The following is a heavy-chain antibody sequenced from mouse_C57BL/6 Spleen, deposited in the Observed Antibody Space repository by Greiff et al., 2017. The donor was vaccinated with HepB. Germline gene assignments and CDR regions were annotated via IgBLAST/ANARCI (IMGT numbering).Heavy chain of an antibody. CDR1: GFTFSDAW. D-gene: IGHD1-1*01. Sequence: EVKLVESGGGLVQPGGSMKLSCAASGFTFSDAWMDWVRQSPEKGLEWVAEIRNKANNHATYYAESVKGRFTISRDDSKSSVYLQMNSLRAEDTGIYYCTRPDYYGSSVYWYFDVWGTGTTVTVSS. V-gene: IGHV6-6*01. CDR3: TRPDYYGSSVYWYFDV. J-gene: IGHJ1*03. CDR2: IRNKANNHAT.